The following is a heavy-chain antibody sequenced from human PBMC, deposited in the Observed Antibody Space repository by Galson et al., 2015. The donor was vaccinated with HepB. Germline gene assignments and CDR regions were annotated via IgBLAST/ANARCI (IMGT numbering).Heavy chain of an antibody. V-gene: IGHV3-13*01. J-gene: IGHJ3*02. CDR1: GFTFRIYD. Sequence: SLRLSCAASGFTFRIYDMHWVRQTTEKGLEWVSAIDTTDGTYYPDSVKGRFTISRDDARSSLYLQMNGLRAGDTAAYYCARGGGGQWFGEPTPLDGFVIWGQGTMVTVSS. CDR2: IDTTDGT. CDR3: ARGGGGQWFGEPTPLDGFVI. D-gene: IGHD3-10*01.